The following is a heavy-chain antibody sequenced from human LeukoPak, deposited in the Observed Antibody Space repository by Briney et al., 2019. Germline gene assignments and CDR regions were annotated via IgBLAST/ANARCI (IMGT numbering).Heavy chain of an antibody. D-gene: IGHD6-6*01. CDR3: ARGDGDYYYMDV. CDR1: GGSISSSSYC. Sequence: SETLSLTCTVAGGSISSSSYCWGWIRQPPGKGLEWIGSIYYSGSTYYNPSLKSRLTISVDTSKNQFSLKLSSVTAADTAVYYCARGDGDYYYMDVWGKGTTVTVSS. J-gene: IGHJ6*03. V-gene: IGHV4-39*07. CDR2: IYYSGST.